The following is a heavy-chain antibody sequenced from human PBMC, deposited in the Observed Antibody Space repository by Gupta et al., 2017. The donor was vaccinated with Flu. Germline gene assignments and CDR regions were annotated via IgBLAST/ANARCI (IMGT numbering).Heavy chain of an antibody. Sequence: MHWARHAPGKGLEWVAVLAHDGSNENYADSVRDRFTISRDNSQNTLYLQMNSLRVEDTAVYYCVKDLGGSGSYYTFESWGQGTLVTVSS. D-gene: IGHD3-10*01. CDR3: VKDLGGSGSYYTFES. J-gene: IGHJ4*02. CDR2: LAHDGSNE. V-gene: IGHV3-30*18.